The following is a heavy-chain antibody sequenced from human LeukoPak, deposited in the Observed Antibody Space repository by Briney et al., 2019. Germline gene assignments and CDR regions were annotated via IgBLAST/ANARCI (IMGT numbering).Heavy chain of an antibody. J-gene: IGHJ6*04. V-gene: IGHV3-7*01. D-gene: IGHD3-10*02. Sequence: PGGSLRLSCAASGFTFSRSWMTWVRQAPGKGLEWVASINEDGGEIHYVDSVKGRFTISRDNAKNSLYLQMNSLRAEDTAVYYCAELGITMIGGVWGKGTTVTISS. CDR2: INEDGGEI. CDR3: AELGITMIGGV. CDR1: GFTFSRSW.